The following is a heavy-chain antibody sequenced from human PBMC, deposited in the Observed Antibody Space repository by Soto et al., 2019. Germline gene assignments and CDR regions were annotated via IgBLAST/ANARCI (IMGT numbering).Heavy chain of an antibody. CDR2: IIPIFGTA. J-gene: IGHJ5*02. Sequence: ASVKVSCKASGGTFSSYAISWVRQAPGQGLEWMGGIIPIFGTANYAQKFQGRVTITADESTSTAYMELSSLRSEDTAVYYCARDRRLLWFGEEPGQNNWFDPWGQGTLVTVSS. V-gene: IGHV1-69*13. CDR3: ARDRRLLWFGEEPGQNNWFDP. CDR1: GGTFSSYA. D-gene: IGHD3-10*01.